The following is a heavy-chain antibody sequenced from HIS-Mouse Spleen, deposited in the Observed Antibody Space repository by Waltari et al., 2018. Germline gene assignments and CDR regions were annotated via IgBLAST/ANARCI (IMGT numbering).Heavy chain of an antibody. V-gene: IGHV4-39*07. D-gene: IGHD6-13*01. CDR3: AREIPYSSSWYDWYFDL. CDR1: GGSISRSSYY. Sequence: QLQLQESGPGLGKPSETLALTCPAPGGSISRSSYYWGWLRQPPGKGLEWIGSIYYSGSTYHNPSLKSRVTISVDTSKNQFSLKLSSVTAADTAVYYCAREIPYSSSWYDWYFDLWGRGTLVTVSS. CDR2: IYYSGST. J-gene: IGHJ2*01.